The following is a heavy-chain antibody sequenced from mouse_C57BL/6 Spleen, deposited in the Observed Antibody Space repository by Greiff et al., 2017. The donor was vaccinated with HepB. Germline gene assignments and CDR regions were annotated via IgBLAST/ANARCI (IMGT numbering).Heavy chain of an antibody. D-gene: IGHD2-4*01. J-gene: IGHJ3*01. CDR3: ARSESYYDYSWFAY. CDR1: GYTFTSYW. Sequence: QVHVKQPGAELVRPGSSVKLSCKASGYTFTSYWMHWVKQRPIQGLEWIGNIDPSDSETHYNQKFKDKATLTVDKSSSTAYMQLSSLTSEDSAVYYCARSESYYDYSWFAYWGQGTLVTVSA. V-gene: IGHV1-52*01. CDR2: IDPSDSET.